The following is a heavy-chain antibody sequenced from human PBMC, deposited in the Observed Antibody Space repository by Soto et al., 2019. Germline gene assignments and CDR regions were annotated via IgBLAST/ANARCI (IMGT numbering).Heavy chain of an antibody. V-gene: IGHV3-9*01. D-gene: IGHD1-26*01. CDR1: GFTFDDYA. CDR3: ARSGGQLIPSAVDY. J-gene: IGHJ4*02. Sequence: EVQLVESGGGLVQPGRSLRLSCAASGFTFDDYAMHWVRQAPGKGLEWVSGISWNSGSIGYADSVKGRFTISRDNAKNSLYLQMNSLRAEDTALYYCARSGGQLIPSAVDYWGQGTLVTVSS. CDR2: ISWNSGSI.